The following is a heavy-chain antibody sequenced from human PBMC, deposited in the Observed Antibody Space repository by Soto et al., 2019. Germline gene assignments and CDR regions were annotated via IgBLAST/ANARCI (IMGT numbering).Heavy chain of an antibody. J-gene: IGHJ4*02. CDR1: GFSFSKYG. D-gene: IGHD5-18*01. CDR3: AKALSEWIQTYCFDS. V-gene: IGHV3-30*18. CDR2: ITYDGSNK. Sequence: QVQLVESGGGVVQPGTSLRLSCAASGFSFSKYGIHWVRQAPGKGLEWVAIITYDGSNKYYLDSVKGRFTISRDNSRNTAFLQMDSLTAEDTATYYCAKALSEWIQTYCFDSWGQGARVTVTS.